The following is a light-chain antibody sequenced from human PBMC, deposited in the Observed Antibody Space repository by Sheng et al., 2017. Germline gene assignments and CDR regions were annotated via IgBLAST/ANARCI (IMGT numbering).Light chain of an antibody. CDR1: SSDVGGYNY. CDR2: DVS. CDR3: SSYTSSSTVV. Sequence: QSALTQPASVSGSPGQSITISCTGTSSDVGGYNYVSWYQQHPGKAPKLMIYDVSNRPSGVSNRFSGSKSGNTASLTISGLQAEDEADYYCSSYTSSSTVVFGGGTKADRP. V-gene: IGLV2-14*01. J-gene: IGLJ2*01.